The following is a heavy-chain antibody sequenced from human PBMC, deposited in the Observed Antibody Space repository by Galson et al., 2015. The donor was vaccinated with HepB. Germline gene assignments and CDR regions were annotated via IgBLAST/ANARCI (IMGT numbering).Heavy chain of an antibody. V-gene: IGHV3-21*01. CDR2: ITESSRYI. CDR3: ARGLGPDDSDFWSGYFFDI. D-gene: IGHD3-3*01. CDR1: GFSFSDYS. J-gene: IGHJ3*02. Sequence: SLRLSCAVSGFSFSDYSMNWVRQAPGKGLEWVSSITESSRYIYYAGSVKGRFTVSRDDAKNSLYLQMNSLSAEDTAVYYCARGLGPDDSDFWSGYFFDIWGQGTMVTVSS.